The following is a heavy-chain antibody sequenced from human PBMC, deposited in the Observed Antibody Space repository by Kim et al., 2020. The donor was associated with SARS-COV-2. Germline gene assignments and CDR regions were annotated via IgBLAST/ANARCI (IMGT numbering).Heavy chain of an antibody. D-gene: IGHD2-15*01. CDR1: GYSFTSYW. J-gene: IGHJ6*02. V-gene: IGHV5-51*01. CDR2: IYPGDSDT. Sequence: GESLKISCKGSGYSFTSYWIGWVRQMPGKGLEWMGIIYPGDSDTRYSPSFQGQVTISADKSISTAYLQWSSLKASDTAMYYCARLAGYCSGGSCYFTYYGMDVWGQGTTVTVSS. CDR3: ARLAGYCSGGSCYFTYYGMDV.